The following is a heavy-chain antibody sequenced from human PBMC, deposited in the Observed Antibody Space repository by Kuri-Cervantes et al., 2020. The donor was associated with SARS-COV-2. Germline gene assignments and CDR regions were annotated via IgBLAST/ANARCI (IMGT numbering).Heavy chain of an antibody. CDR2: ITYSGGST. V-gene: IGHV3-23*01. CDR1: GFTFRNYG. Sequence: ETLSLTCVGSGFTFRNYGMNWVRQAPGKGLEWVAQITYSGGSTYYADSVKGRFTISRDNSNNTLYLQMNSLRAEDTAVYYCARDRYFWSGYYYYYYGMDVWGQGTTVTVSS. CDR3: ARDRYFWSGYYYYYYGMDV. D-gene: IGHD3-3*01. J-gene: IGHJ6*02.